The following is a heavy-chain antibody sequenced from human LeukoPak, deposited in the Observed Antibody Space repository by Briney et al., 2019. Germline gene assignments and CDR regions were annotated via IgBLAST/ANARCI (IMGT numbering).Heavy chain of an antibody. CDR1: GGTFSNYA. D-gene: IGHD3-22*01. Sequence: SVKVSCKASGGTFSNYAISWVRQAPGQGLEWMGGIIPVFGATNYAQKFQGRVTVTADESTSTAYMELSSLRSEDTAVYYCARGMSDSSGYYYEEYYLDYWGQGALVTVSS. CDR2: IIPVFGAT. J-gene: IGHJ4*02. CDR3: ARGMSDSSGYYYEEYYLDY. V-gene: IGHV1-69*13.